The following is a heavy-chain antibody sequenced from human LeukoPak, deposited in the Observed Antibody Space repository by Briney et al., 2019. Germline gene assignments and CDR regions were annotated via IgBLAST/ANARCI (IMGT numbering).Heavy chain of an antibody. D-gene: IGHD3-22*01. V-gene: IGHV3-23*01. CDR2: ISGSGGST. CDR3: AKALVIYYYDSSGSQSDY. J-gene: IGHJ4*02. CDR1: GFSFSNYA. Sequence: GGSLRLSCAASGFSFSNYAMNWVRQAPGKGLEWVSAISGSGGSTYYADSVMGRFTISRDNSKNTLYLQMNSLRAEDTAVYYCAKALVIYYYDSSGSQSDYWGQGTLVTVSS.